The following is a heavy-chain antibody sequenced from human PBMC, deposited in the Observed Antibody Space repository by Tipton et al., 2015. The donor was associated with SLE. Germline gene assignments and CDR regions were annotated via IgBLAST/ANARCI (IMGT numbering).Heavy chain of an antibody. CDR3: ARAIGRVLPMDV. V-gene: IGHV4-34*01. CDR1: GGSFSGYY. D-gene: IGHD1-26*01. Sequence: TLSLTCAVYGGSFSGYYWSWIRQPPGKGLEWIGEINPSGSANYNPSLKSRVTISVDTSKKQFYLKLSSVTAADTAVFYCARAIGRVLPMDVWGKGTTVTVSS. J-gene: IGHJ6*03. CDR2: INPSGSA.